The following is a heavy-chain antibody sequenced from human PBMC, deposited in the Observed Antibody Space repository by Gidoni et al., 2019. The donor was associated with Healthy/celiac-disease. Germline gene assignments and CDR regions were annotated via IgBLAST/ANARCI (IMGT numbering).Heavy chain of an antibody. Sequence: QVQLQESGPGLVQPSGTLSLTCALSGGSISSSTGCSWARQPPGKGLEWIGEIYHSGSTNYNPYLKSRVTISVDKSKNQFSLKLSSVTAADTAVYYCATLSGIYCSGGSCYSDYYYGMDVWGQGTTVTVSS. CDR3: ATLSGIYCSGGSCYSDYYYGMDV. CDR1: GGSISSSTG. V-gene: IGHV4-4*02. J-gene: IGHJ6*02. CDR2: IYHSGST. D-gene: IGHD2-15*01.